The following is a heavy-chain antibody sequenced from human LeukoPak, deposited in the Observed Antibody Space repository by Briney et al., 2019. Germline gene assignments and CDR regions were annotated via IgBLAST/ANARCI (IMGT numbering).Heavy chain of an antibody. Sequence: GAAVTVSCTASGYTFTIYGISWVRQAPGQGLEWMGWISAYNGNTNSAQKLQGRVTMTTDTSTSTAYMELRSLRSDDTAVYYCARVQTTVVPFDYWGQGTLVTVSS. J-gene: IGHJ4*02. CDR2: ISAYNGNT. CDR1: GYTFTIYG. CDR3: ARVQTTVVPFDY. V-gene: IGHV1-18*01. D-gene: IGHD4-23*01.